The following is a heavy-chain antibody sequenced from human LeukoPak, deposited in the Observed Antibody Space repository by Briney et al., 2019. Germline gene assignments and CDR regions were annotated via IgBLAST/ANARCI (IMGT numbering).Heavy chain of an antibody. CDR1: GFTFSSYG. D-gene: IGHD6-19*01. J-gene: IGHJ4*02. CDR2: IRYDGSNK. CDR3: AKDPPYSSGWVDY. Sequence: GGSLRLSCAASGFTFSSYGMHWVRQAPGKGLEWVAFIRYDGSNKYHADSVKGRFTISRDNSKNTLYLQMNSLRAEDTAVYYCAKDPPYSSGWVDYWGQGTLVTVSS. V-gene: IGHV3-30*02.